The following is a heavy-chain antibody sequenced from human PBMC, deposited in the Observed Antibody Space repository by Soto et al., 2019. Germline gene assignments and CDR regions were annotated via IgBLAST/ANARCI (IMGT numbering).Heavy chain of an antibody. CDR1: GYTFIGYY. CDR2: INPNSGAT. V-gene: IGHV1-2*02. CDR3: ARDVVSTIGDFDF. D-gene: IGHD5-12*01. Sequence: ASVEVSCKXSGYTFIGYYIHWVRQAPGQGLEWMGWINPNSGATNYAQKFQGRVSMTRDTSITTAYMELSRLRSDDTAVYYCARDVVSTIGDFDFWGQGTPVTVS. J-gene: IGHJ4*02.